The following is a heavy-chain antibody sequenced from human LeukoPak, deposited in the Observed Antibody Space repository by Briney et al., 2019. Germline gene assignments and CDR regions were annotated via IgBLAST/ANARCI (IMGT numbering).Heavy chain of an antibody. CDR3: AILTTVTTEGTFDV. V-gene: IGHV1-69*13. Sequence: SVTVSCTASGDTFSKFSINWVRQSPGQGLEWMGGIIVAFGTPRYAQKYRGRVTFNADESTTTAYMELTSLRSGDTAVYYCAILTTVTTEGTFDVWGQGTLVTVSS. CDR1: GDTFSKFS. D-gene: IGHD4-11*01. CDR2: IIVAFGTP. J-gene: IGHJ3*01.